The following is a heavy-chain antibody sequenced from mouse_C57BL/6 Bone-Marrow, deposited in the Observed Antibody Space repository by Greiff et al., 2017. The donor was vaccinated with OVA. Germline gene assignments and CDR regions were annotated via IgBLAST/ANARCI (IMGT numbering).Heavy chain of an antibody. D-gene: IGHD1-1*01. Sequence: QVQLQQSGAELASPGASVTLSCKASGYTFTDHIMNWVKKRPGQGLEWIGRIYPVSGETNYNQKFMGKATFSVDRSSSTVYMVLNSLTSEDPAVYYCGRVITTPVAGYFDVWGTGTTVTVSS. CDR3: GRVITTPVAGYFDV. J-gene: IGHJ1*03. V-gene: IGHV1-11*01. CDR2: IYPVSGET. CDR1: GYTFTDHI.